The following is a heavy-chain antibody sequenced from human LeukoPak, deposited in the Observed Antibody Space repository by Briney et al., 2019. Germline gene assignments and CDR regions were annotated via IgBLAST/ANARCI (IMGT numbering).Heavy chain of an antibody. CDR2: IYTGGGR. CDR3: ARGIDY. CDR1: GFTVSSYY. Sequence: PGGSLRLSCAASGFTVSSYYMNWVRQAPGKELEWVSVIYTGGGRYYTDSVRGRFTISRDNSKNMVFLQMNSLRVEDTAVYYCARGIDYWGRGTLVTVSS. J-gene: IGHJ4*02. V-gene: IGHV3-53*01.